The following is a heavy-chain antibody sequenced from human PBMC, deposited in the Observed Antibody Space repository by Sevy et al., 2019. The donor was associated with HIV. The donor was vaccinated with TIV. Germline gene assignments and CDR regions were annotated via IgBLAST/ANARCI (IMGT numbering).Heavy chain of an antibody. CDR1: GFTFSKYW. J-gene: IGHJ4*02. D-gene: IGHD6-13*01. V-gene: IGHV3-23*01. CDR2: INNSGGST. Sequence: GGSLRLSCEVSGFTFSKYWMHWVRQAPGKGLEWVAVINNSGGSTDYADSVRGRFSISRDNPNVYLEMNSLRVEDTAVYYCVKERVGYISSWYYFDYWGQGTLVTVSS. CDR3: VKERVGYISSWYYFDY.